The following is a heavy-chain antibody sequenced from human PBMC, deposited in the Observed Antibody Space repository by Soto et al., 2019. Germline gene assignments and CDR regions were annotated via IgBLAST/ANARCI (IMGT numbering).Heavy chain of an antibody. CDR3: ARGRNYFSPAGVNWFDL. CDR2: ISGFNGKT. CDR1: GYSFARYG. D-gene: IGHD3-9*01. J-gene: IGHJ5*02. Sequence: ASVKVSCKTSGYSFARYGVSWVRQAPGQGLEWLGWISGFNGKTEYSQSLRDRVTLTTDTSTGTDYLELRRLKSDDTAIYYCARGRNYFSPAGVNWFDLWGQ. V-gene: IGHV1-18*01.